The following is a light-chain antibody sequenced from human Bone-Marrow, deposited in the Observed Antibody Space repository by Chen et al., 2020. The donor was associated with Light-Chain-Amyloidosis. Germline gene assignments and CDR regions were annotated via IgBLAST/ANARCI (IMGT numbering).Light chain of an antibody. CDR1: QTISSTY. V-gene: IGKV3-20*01. Sequence: EIVLTQSPGTLSLSPGEGANLSCSASQTISSTYLTWYQQKFGQAPRLLIYGSSSRATGIPDRFTGSGSGTDFTLTTNRLEPEDFAMYYCQQYGTSPLTFGGGTKVEIK. CDR3: QQYGTSPLT. CDR2: GSS. J-gene: IGKJ4*01.